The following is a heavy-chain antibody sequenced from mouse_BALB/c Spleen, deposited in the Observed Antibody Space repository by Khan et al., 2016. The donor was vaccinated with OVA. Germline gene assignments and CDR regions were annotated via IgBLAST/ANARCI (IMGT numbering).Heavy chain of an antibody. CDR1: GYSITSDYA. D-gene: IGHD2-1*01. CDR2: ISYSGST. J-gene: IGHJ4*01. Sequence: EVKLLESGPGLVKPSQSLSLTCTVTGYSITSDYAWNWIRQFPGNKLEWMGYISYSGSTSYNPSLKSRISITRDTSKNQFFLQLNSVTTEYTATYYCAGYGNFYYAMDYWGQGTSVTVSS. V-gene: IGHV3-2*02. CDR3: AGYGNFYYAMDY.